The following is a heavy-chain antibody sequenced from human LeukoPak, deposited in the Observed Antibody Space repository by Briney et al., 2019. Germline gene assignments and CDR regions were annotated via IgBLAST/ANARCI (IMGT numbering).Heavy chain of an antibody. J-gene: IGHJ4*02. D-gene: IGHD1/OR15-1a*01. V-gene: IGHV1-69*06. Sequence: SVKVSCKASGGTFSSYAISWVRQAPGQGLEWMGGIIPIFGTANYAQKFQGRVTITADKSTSTAYMELSSLRSEDTAVYYCARENKRASPDFDYWGQGTLVTVSS. CDR1: GGTFSSYA. CDR2: IIPIFGTA. CDR3: ARENKRASPDFDY.